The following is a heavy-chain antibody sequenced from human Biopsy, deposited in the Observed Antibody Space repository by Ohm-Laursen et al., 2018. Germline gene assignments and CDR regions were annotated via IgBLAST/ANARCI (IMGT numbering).Heavy chain of an antibody. J-gene: IGHJ4*02. CDR2: VSGYNGNT. D-gene: IGHD3-16*01. CDR3: ARVTLPLYLDF. V-gene: IGHV1-18*01. Sequence: ASVKVSCKTFGYSFSSYGINWVRQAPGEGLEWMGRVSGYNGNTNYAQRFQGRVTMTTDTSTNTAYMELRSRRADDTAVYYCARVTLPLYLDFWGQGTRVTVSS. CDR1: GYSFSSYG.